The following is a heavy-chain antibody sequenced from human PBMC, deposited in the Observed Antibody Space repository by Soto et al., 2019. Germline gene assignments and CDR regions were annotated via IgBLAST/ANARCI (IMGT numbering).Heavy chain of an antibody. V-gene: IGHV1-18*04. CDR3: ARCCGTSRYYDFWSGPKSDAFDI. CDR1: RYTFPNYG. CDR2: ISAYNCNT. Sequence: XWVKGSFQATRYTFPNYGIGGLRQAPGQGLEWVGWISAYNCNTNYSQKLQGRVTMTTDTSTRTAYMELRSVRSDDTAVYYCARCCGTSRYYDFWSGPKSDAFDIWGQGTMVTVSS. J-gene: IGHJ3*02. D-gene: IGHD3-3*01.